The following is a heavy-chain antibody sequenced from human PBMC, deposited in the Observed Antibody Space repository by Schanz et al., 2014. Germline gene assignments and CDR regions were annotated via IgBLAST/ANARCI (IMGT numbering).Heavy chain of an antibody. CDR2: LSYDGSFE. D-gene: IGHD2-21*02. V-gene: IGHV3-30*18. CDR1: GFTFSDYG. Sequence: QVQLVESGGGVVQPGRSLRLSCGASGFTFSDYGTHWVRQAPGKGLEWVAFLSYDGSFEDYLDSVKGRFTISRDNSKNTLYLQMSSLRGEDTAVYYCAKDLEPQCGGDCPLTWGQGTLVTVSS. CDR3: AKDLEPQCGGDCPLT. J-gene: IGHJ4*02.